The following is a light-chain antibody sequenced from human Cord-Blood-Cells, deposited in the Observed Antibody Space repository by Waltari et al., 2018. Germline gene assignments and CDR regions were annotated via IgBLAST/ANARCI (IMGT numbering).Light chain of an antibody. CDR3: CSYAGSYV. CDR2: DVS. Sequence: SALTQPRSVSGSPGQSVTISCTGTSSDVGGYNYVSCYQQHPGKPPNLLIYDVSKRPSGVPDRFSGSKSGNTASLTISGLQAEDEADYYCCSYAGSYVFGTGTKVTVL. J-gene: IGLJ1*01. CDR1: SSDVGGYNY. V-gene: IGLV2-11*01.